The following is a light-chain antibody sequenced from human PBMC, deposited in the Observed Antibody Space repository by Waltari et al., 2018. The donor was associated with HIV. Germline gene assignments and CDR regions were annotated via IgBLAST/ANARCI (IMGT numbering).Light chain of an antibody. Sequence: DIVMTQSPDSLAVSLGERAPITCKSRQSVLYSSNNKNYLAWYQQKPGQPPKLLIYWASTRESGVPDRFSGSGSGTDFTLTISSLQAEDVAVYYCQQYYSTPLTFGGGTKVEIK. CDR2: WAS. CDR1: QSVLYSSNNKNY. J-gene: IGKJ4*01. CDR3: QQYYSTPLT. V-gene: IGKV4-1*01.